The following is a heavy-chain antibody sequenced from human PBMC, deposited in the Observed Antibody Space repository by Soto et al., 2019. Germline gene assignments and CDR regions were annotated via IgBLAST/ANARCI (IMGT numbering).Heavy chain of an antibody. CDR2: ISYDGSNK. J-gene: IGHJ6*02. CDR1: GFTFSSYA. V-gene: IGHV3-30-3*01. D-gene: IGHD2-2*01. Sequence: QVQLAESGGGVVQPGRSLRLSCAASGFTFSSYAMHWVRQAPGKGLEWVAVISYDGSNKYYADSVKGRFTISRDNSKNTLYLQMNSLRAEDTAVYYCASCISTSCYLRWVSYGMDVWGQGTTVTVSS. CDR3: ASCISTSCYLRWVSYGMDV.